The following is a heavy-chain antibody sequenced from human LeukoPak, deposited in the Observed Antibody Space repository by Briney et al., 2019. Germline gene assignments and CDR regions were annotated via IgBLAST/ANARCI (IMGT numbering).Heavy chain of an antibody. V-gene: IGHV1-8*01. J-gene: IGHJ4*02. CDR2: MNPNSGNT. CDR3: ARAPSLGHYDSSGYVDY. Sequence: ASVKVSCKASGYTFTSYDINWVRQATGQGLEWMGWMNPNSGNTGYAQKFQGRVTMTRNTSISTAYMELSSLRSEDTAVYYCARAPSLGHYDSSGYVDYWGQGTLVTVSS. CDR1: GYTFTSYD. D-gene: IGHD3-22*01.